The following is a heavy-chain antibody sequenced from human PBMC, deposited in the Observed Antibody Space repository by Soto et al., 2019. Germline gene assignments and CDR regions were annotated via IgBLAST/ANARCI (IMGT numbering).Heavy chain of an antibody. CDR3: ARVLYYDFWSGYYGSGWFDP. CDR2: IYYSGST. D-gene: IGHD3-3*01. Sequence: SETLSLTCTVSGGSVSSGSYYWSWIRQPPGKGLEWIGYIYYSGSTNYNPSLKSRVTISVDTSKNQFSLKLSSVTAADTAVYYCARVLYYDFWSGYYGSGWFDPWGQGTLVNVS. V-gene: IGHV4-61*01. CDR1: GGSVSSGSYY. J-gene: IGHJ5*02.